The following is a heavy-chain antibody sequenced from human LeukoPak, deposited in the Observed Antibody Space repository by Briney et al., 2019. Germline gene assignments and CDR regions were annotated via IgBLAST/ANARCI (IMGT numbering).Heavy chain of an antibody. D-gene: IGHD2-2*01. J-gene: IGHJ4*02. Sequence: SVKVSCKASGGTFSSYAISWVRQAPGQGLEWMGGIIPIFGTANYAQKFQGRVTITADESTNTAYMELSSLRSEDTAVYYCARYCSSTSCPYGFDYWGQGTLVTVSS. CDR2: IIPIFGTA. V-gene: IGHV1-69*13. CDR1: GGTFSSYA. CDR3: ARYCSSTSCPYGFDY.